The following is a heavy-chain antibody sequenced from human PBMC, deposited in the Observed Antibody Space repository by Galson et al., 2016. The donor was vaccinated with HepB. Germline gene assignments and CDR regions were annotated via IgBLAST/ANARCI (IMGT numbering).Heavy chain of an antibody. V-gene: IGHV4-59*07. CDR1: CRSISSFC. Sequence: SDTLSLTCPVACRSISSFCWSWIRQPPGQGRGWIGYVYYSGSTTYNPSFKTRFTIPVATSKNQFSLKLRFVTAADTAVYYVASDRDSSSYYSLDYWGQGTPVTVSS. CDR2: VYYSGST. CDR3: ASDRDSSSYYSLDY. J-gene: IGHJ4*02. D-gene: IGHD3-22*01.